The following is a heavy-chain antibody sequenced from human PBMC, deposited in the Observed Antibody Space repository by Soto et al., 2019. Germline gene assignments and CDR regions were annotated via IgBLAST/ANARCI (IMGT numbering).Heavy chain of an antibody. V-gene: IGHV1-18*01. Sequence: QVQLVQSGAEVKKPGASVKVSCKASGYSFTRYGISWVRQAPGQGLEWMGWISGYNANTNYPENLQGRVTMTTDTSTSTAYMAVRHLISDDTAVYYCARMGDVPYYYYGLDVWGQGTTVTVSS. CDR1: GYSFTRYG. J-gene: IGHJ6*02. D-gene: IGHD3-16*01. CDR3: ARMGDVPYYYYGLDV. CDR2: ISGYNANT.